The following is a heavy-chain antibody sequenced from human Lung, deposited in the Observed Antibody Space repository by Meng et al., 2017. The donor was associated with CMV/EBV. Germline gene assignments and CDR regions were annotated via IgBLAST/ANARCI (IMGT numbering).Heavy chain of an antibody. J-gene: IGHJ5*02. CDR2: INSGGTTT. D-gene: IGHD2-8*01. CDR1: GFSFSSYW. Sequence: DVQLVGAGGGLVQPGESLRLSCVASGFSFSSYWMHWVRQSPGKGLVWVARINSGGTTTTYADSVKGRFTISRDNAKNTLYLQMNSLRGEDTAVYYCARDVMGWFDPWGQGALVTVSS. V-gene: IGHV3-74*01. CDR3: ARDVMGWFDP.